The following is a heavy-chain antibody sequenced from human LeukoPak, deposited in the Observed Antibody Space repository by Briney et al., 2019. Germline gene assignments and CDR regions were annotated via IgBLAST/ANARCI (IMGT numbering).Heavy chain of an antibody. Sequence: SETLSLTCTVSGGSISSHYWSWIRQPPGKGLEWIGYIYYSGSTNYNPSLKSRVTISVDTSKNQFSLKLSSVTAADTAVYYCARGVWFDPWGQGTLVTVSS. J-gene: IGHJ5*02. CDR3: ARGVWFDP. CDR1: GGSISSHY. CDR2: IYYSGST. V-gene: IGHV4-59*11.